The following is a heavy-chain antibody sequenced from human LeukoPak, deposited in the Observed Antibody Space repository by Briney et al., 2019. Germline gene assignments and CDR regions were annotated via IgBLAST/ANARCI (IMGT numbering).Heavy chain of an antibody. Sequence: PSQTLSLTCTVSGGSISSGGYYWSWIRQHPGKGLEWIGYIYYSGSTYYNPSLKSRVTISVDTSKNQFSLKLSSVTAADTAVYYCARGLLNVRRIAVAAPGNYWGQGTLVTVSS. CDR1: GGSISSGGYY. CDR2: IYYSGST. J-gene: IGHJ4*02. V-gene: IGHV4-31*03. CDR3: ARGLLNVRRIAVAAPGNY. D-gene: IGHD6-19*01.